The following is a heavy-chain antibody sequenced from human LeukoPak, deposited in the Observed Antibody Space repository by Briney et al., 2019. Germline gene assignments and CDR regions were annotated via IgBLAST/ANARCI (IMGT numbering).Heavy chain of an antibody. Sequence: SETLSLTCTVSGGSISSYYWSWVRQPAGKGLEWIGRIDTSGSTNYNPSLKSRVTMSVDTSKNQFSLKLSSVTAADTAVYYCASGTITIFGVVSPEHYCNYMDVWGKGTTVTVSS. J-gene: IGHJ6*03. D-gene: IGHD3-3*01. CDR1: GGSISSYY. CDR3: ASGTITIFGVVSPEHYCNYMDV. V-gene: IGHV4-4*07. CDR2: IDTSGST.